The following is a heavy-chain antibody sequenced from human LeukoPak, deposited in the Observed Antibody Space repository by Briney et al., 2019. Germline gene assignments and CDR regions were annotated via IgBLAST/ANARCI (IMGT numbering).Heavy chain of an antibody. J-gene: IGHJ4*02. CDR2: INPSGGST. D-gene: IGHD3-22*01. Sequence: ASVKVSCKASGYTFTSYYMHWVRQAPGQGLEWMGIINPSGGSTSYAQKFQGRVTMTRDTSTSTVYMELSSLRSEDTAVYYCARAGITMIVVVNPLNYFDYWGQGTLVTVSS. CDR3: ARAGITMIVVVNPLNYFDY. CDR1: GYTFTSYY. V-gene: IGHV1-46*01.